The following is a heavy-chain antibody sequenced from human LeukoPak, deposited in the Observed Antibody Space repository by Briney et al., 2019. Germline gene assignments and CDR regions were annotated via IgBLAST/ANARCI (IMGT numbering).Heavy chain of an antibody. CDR2: FDPENAKT. V-gene: IGHV1-24*01. CDR1: GYILTQLS. CDR3: VIMSHTVVPTARIYYYMDI. D-gene: IGHD1-1*01. J-gene: IGHJ6*03. Sequence: ASVKVSCKVSGYILTQLSIHWVRQAPGKGLEWMGSFDPENAKTMSAQTFQGRVTMTEDTSTDTAYMELRSLRSDDTAIYYCVIMSHTVVPTARIYYYMDIWGTGTTVIVS.